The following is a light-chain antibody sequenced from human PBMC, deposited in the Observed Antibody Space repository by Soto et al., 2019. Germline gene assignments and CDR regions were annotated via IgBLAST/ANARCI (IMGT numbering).Light chain of an antibody. J-gene: IGKJ3*01. CDR3: HQYNSWPRGT. V-gene: IGKV3-20*01. CDR1: QSVTNSF. Sequence: EIVLAQSPGTLSLSPGERATLSCRASQSVTNSFLAWYQQKPGQAPRLLIYGASRRATGIPDRFTGSGSGTDFTLTISSLQSEDSAVYYCHQYNSWPRGTFGPGTKVEIK. CDR2: GAS.